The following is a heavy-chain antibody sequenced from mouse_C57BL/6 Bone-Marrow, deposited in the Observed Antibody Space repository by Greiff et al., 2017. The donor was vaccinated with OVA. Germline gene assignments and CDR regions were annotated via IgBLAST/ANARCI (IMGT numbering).Heavy chain of an antibody. CDR1: GYTFTSYW. D-gene: IGHD2-5*01. J-gene: IGHJ3*01. Sequence: QVQLQQPGAELVKPGASVKLSCKASGYTFTSYWMHWVKQRPGQGLEWIGMIHPNSGSTNYNEKFKSKATLTVDKSSSTAYMQLSSLTSEDSAVSYCARYSSNYPFAYWGQGTLVTVSA. V-gene: IGHV1-64*01. CDR2: IHPNSGST. CDR3: ARYSSNYPFAY.